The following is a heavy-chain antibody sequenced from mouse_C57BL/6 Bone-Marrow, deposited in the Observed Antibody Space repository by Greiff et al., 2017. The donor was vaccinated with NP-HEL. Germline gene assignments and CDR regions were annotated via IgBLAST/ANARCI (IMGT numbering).Heavy chain of an antibody. CDR2: IYPRDGST. CDR3: ASITTVVPYAMDY. Sequence: QVQLQQSGPELVKPGASVKLSCKASGYTFTSYDINWVKQRPGQGLEWIGWIYPRDGSTKYNEKFKGKATLTVDTSSSTEYMELHSLTSEDSAVYFCASITTVVPYAMDYWGQGTSVTVSS. V-gene: IGHV1-85*01. J-gene: IGHJ4*01. CDR1: GYTFTSYD. D-gene: IGHD1-1*01.